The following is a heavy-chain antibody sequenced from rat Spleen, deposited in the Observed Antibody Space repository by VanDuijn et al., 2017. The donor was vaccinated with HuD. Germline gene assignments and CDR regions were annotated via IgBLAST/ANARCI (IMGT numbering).Heavy chain of an antibody. CDR2: ITGSGDTT. V-gene: IGHV5-31*01. CDR1: GFTFNYYW. D-gene: IGHD3-2*01. J-gene: IGHJ2*01. CDR3: ARLWDS. Sequence: EVQLVESGGGLVQPGRSLKLSCVASGFTFNYYWMTWIRQAPGKGLEWVATITGSGDTTFYPDSVTGRFTISRDNAKSTLLLQMDSLRSEDTATYYCARLWDSWGQGVMVTVSS.